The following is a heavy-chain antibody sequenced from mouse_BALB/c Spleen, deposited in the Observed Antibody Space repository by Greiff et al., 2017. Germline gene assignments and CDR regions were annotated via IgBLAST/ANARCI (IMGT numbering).Heavy chain of an antibody. CDR1: GFTFSSYA. V-gene: IGHV5-9-4*01. CDR2: ISSGGSYT. Sequence: VQLQQSGGGLVKPGGSLKLSCAASGFTFSSYAMSWVRQSPEKRLEWVAEISSGGSYTYYPDTVTGRFTISRDTAKNTLYLEMSSLRSEETAMYYCARGRRLEGLDYWGQGTSVTVSS. CDR3: ARGRRLEGLDY. D-gene: IGHD6-1*01. J-gene: IGHJ4*01.